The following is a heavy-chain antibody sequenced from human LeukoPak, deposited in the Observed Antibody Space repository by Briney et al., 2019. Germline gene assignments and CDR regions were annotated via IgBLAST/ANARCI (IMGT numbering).Heavy chain of an antibody. V-gene: IGHV3-64*01. Sequence: GGSLRLSCAASGFTFSSYAMHWVRQAPGKGLEYVSAISSNGGSTYYANSVKGRFTISRDNSKNTLYLQMGSLRAEDMAVYYCARDRYGSGGDFDCWGQGTLVTVSS. CDR1: GFTFSSYA. J-gene: IGHJ4*02. CDR3: ARDRYGSGGDFDC. CDR2: ISSNGGST. D-gene: IGHD3-10*01.